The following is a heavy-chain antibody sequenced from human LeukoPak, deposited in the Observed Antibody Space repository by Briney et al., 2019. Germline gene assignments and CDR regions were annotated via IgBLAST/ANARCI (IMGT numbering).Heavy chain of an antibody. CDR2: ISSSSSYI. J-gene: IGHJ3*02. V-gene: IGHV3-21*01. Sequence: PGGSLRLSCVASGFTFSSYSMNWVRQAPGKGLEWVSSISSSSSYIYYADSVKGRFTISRDNAKNSLYLQMNSLRAEDTAVYYCAVPSGSYYGGDAFDIWGQGTMVTVSS. D-gene: IGHD1-26*01. CDR1: GFTFSSYS. CDR3: AVPSGSYYGGDAFDI.